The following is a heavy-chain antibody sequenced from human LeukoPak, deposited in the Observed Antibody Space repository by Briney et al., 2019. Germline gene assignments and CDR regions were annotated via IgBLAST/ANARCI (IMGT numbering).Heavy chain of an antibody. CDR2: IRYDGSNK. D-gene: IGHD3-3*01. CDR1: GFTFSSYG. Sequence: PGGSLRLSCAASGFTFSSYGMHWVRQAPGKGLEWVAFIRYDGSNKYYADSVKGRFTISRDNSKNTLYLQMNSLRAEDTAVYYCAVTTYYDFLGAFDIWGQGTMVTVSS. V-gene: IGHV3-30*02. CDR3: AVTTYYDFLGAFDI. J-gene: IGHJ3*02.